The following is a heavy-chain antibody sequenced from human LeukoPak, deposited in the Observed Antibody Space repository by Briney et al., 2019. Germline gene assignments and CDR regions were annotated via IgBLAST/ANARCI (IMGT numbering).Heavy chain of an antibody. J-gene: IGHJ3*02. CDR2: TYYRSEWYN. CDR3: ARAEHLGADAFDI. Sequence: SQTLSLTCAISGDSVSSNSAAWNWIRQSPSRGLEWLGRTYYRSEWYNDYAVSVKSRMTINPDTSKNQFSLQLTSVTPEDTAVYFCARAEHLGADAFDIWGQGTVVTVSS. V-gene: IGHV6-1*01. CDR1: GDSVSSNSAA.